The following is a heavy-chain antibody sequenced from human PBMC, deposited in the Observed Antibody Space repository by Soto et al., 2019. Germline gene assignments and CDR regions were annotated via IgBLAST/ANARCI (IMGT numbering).Heavy chain of an antibody. CDR1: GFTLNSFF. CDR3: ARDLREGATRFGDIASDF. CDR2: INNDGSST. D-gene: IGHD1-26*01. V-gene: IGHV3-74*01. J-gene: IGHJ4*02. Sequence: GGSLRLSCAASGFTLNSFFMHWVRQAPGKGLMWVSRINNDGSSTTYADSVKGRFTISRDNAKNTLYLQMNSLRAEDTAVYFCARDLREGATRFGDIASDFWGQGTLVTVSS.